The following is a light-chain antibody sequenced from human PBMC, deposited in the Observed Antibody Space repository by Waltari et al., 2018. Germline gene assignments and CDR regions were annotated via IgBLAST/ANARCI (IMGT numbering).Light chain of an antibody. CDR2: WAS. Sequence: DIVMTQSPDSLTVSLGERATINCKSSQSVLFSSDNKNYLAWYQQKPGQPPKLLIYWASTRESGVPDRFSGSGSGTDFTLTTSSLQAEDVAVYFCQQYYIAQYTFGQGTKLEIK. CDR3: QQYYIAQYT. CDR1: QSVLFSSDNKNY. J-gene: IGKJ2*01. V-gene: IGKV4-1*01.